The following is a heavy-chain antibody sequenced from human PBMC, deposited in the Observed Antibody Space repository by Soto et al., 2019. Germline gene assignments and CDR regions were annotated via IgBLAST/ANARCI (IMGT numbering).Heavy chain of an antibody. CDR1: GFTFSSYA. J-gene: IGHJ6*02. CDR2: ISGSGGST. Sequence: PRGSLILSWAASGFTFSSYAMNWVLQAPGKGLEWVSAISGSGGSTYYADSVKGRFTISRDNSKNTLYLQMNSLRAEDTAVYYCAKDLVGLGSLTGQKIYCYSCYVMDVWGQGTTDIGSS. V-gene: IGHV3-23*01. CDR3: AKDLVGLGSLTGQKIYCYSCYVMDV. D-gene: IGHD3-9*01.